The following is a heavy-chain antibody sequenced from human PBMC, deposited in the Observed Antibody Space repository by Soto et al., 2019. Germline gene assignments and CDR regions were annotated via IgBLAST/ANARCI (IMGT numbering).Heavy chain of an antibody. J-gene: IGHJ4*02. CDR3: AKDQLGRVVVTLIDY. CDR2: ISGSGGST. Sequence: GGSLRLSCAASGFTFSSYAMSWVRQAPGKGLEWVSAISGSGGSTYYADSVKGRFTISRDNSKNTLYLQMNSLRAEDTAVYYCAKDQLGRVVVTLIDYWGQGTLVTVSS. V-gene: IGHV3-23*01. CDR1: GFTFSSYA. D-gene: IGHD3-22*01.